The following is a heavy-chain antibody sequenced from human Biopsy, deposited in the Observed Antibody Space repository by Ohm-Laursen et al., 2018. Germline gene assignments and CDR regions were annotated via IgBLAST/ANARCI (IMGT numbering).Heavy chain of an antibody. Sequence: SLRLSCTASGFAFNLYEMNWVRQAPGKGMEWISYIYGGGSPKSYADSVKGRFTISRDNAQNSLYLHMNSLRAEDTAVYYCARLNSGTYDASDLWGQGTMVIVSS. CDR1: GFAFNLYE. D-gene: IGHD1-26*01. CDR2: IYGGGSPK. CDR3: ARLNSGTYDASDL. J-gene: IGHJ3*01. V-gene: IGHV3-48*03.